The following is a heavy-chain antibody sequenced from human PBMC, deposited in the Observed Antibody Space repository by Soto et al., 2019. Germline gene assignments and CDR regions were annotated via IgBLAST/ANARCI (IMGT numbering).Heavy chain of an antibody. D-gene: IGHD6-6*01. V-gene: IGHV1-3*01. CDR3: ARATVAARHASYYYYYYGMDV. Sequence: ASVKVSCKASGYTFTSYAMHWVRQAPGQRLEWMGWINAGNGNTKYSQKFQGRVTITRDTSASTAYMELSSLRSEDTAVYYCARATVAARHASYYYYYYGMDVWGQGTTVTVSS. CDR2: INAGNGNT. CDR1: GYTFTSYA. J-gene: IGHJ6*02.